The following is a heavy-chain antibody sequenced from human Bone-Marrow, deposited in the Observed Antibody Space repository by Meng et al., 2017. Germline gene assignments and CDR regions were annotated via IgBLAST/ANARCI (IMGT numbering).Heavy chain of an antibody. Sequence: QGPLQQWGAGLLKPSETLSLTCAVYGGSFSGYYWSWIRQPPGKGLEWIGEINHSGSTNYNPSLKSRVTISVDTSKNQFSLKLSSVTAADTAVYYCARGVASPIFSTVVTPAFDYWGQGTLVTVSS. J-gene: IGHJ4*02. CDR1: GGSFSGYY. V-gene: IGHV4-34*01. D-gene: IGHD4-23*01. CDR2: INHSGST. CDR3: ARGVASPIFSTVVTPAFDY.